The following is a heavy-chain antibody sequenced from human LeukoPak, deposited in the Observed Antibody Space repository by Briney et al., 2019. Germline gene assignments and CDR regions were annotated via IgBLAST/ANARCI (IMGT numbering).Heavy chain of an antibody. V-gene: IGHV1-46*01. CDR2: INPSGGST. J-gene: IGHJ4*02. D-gene: IGHD2-2*01. Sequence: ASVKVSCKASGYTFTSYYMHWVRQAPGQGLEWMGIINPSGGSTSYAQKFQGRVTMTRDTSTSTVYMELSSLRSEDTAVYCCARSDFVLVPAAKMCAMPIDHWGQGPLATVSS. CDR3: ARSDFVLVPAAKMCAMPIDH. CDR1: GYTFTSYY.